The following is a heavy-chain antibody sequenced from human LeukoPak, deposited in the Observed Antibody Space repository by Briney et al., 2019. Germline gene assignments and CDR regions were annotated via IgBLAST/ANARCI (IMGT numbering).Heavy chain of an antibody. CDR2: MYYSGGA. Sequence: PSETLSLTCTVSDGSINNYYWNWIRQPPGKGLEWTGYMYYSGGANYNPSLKSRVTISADTSTNQFSLNLTSVTAADTALYYCERGNLLRIYTVPWGRSWGDYYFMDVWGKGTTVTVSS. J-gene: IGHJ6*03. CDR3: ERGNLLRIYTVPWGRSWGDYYFMDV. V-gene: IGHV4-59*01. CDR1: DGSINNYY. D-gene: IGHD2/OR15-2a*01.